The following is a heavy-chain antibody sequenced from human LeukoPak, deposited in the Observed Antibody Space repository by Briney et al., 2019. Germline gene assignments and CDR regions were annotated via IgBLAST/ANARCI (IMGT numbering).Heavy chain of an antibody. D-gene: IGHD3-22*01. J-gene: IGHJ4*02. CDR1: GYSFTSYG. Sequence: ASVKVSSKASGYSFTSYGISWVRQAPGQGLEWMGWISAYNGNTNYAQKLQGRVTMTTDTSTSTAYMELRSLRSDDTAVYYCARDCDRSGYYCYWGQGTLVTVSS. CDR2: ISAYNGNT. V-gene: IGHV1-18*01. CDR3: ARDCDRSGYYCY.